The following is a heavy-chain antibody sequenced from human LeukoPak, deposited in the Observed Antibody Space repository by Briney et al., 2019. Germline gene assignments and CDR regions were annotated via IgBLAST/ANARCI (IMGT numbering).Heavy chain of an antibody. D-gene: IGHD2-21*02. CDR3: ARQYCGGDCYRTFRAEIDY. CDR2: IYTSGST. V-gene: IGHV4-61*02. Sequence: SETLSLTCTVSGGSISSGSYYWSWIRQPAGKGLEWIGRIYTSGSTNYNPSIKSRVTISVDTSKNQFSLKLSSVTAADTAVYYCARQYCGGDCYRTFRAEIDYWGQGTLVTVSS. J-gene: IGHJ4*02. CDR1: GGSISSGSYY.